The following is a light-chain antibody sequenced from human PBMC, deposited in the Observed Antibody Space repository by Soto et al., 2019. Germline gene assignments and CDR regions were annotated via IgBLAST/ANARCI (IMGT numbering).Light chain of an antibody. Sequence: QSALTQPASVSGSPGQSITISCTGTRSDVGTYNYVSWYQQHPGKAPKLMIYEVSNRPSGVSNRFSGSKSGNTASLTISGLQAEDDADYYCASYTGSTSWVFGGGTKLTVL. V-gene: IGLV2-14*01. CDR1: RSDVGTYNY. J-gene: IGLJ3*02. CDR2: EVS. CDR3: ASYTGSTSWV.